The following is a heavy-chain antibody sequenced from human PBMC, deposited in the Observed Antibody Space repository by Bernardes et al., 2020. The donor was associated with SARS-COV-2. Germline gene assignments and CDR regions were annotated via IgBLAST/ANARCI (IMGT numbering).Heavy chain of an antibody. CDR2: INWNGGST. D-gene: IGHD2-21*01. CDR1: GFTFDDYG. J-gene: IGHJ2*01. CDR3: ARSTYISTSSGYFDL. Sequence: GGSLRLSCAASGFTFDDYGMSWVRQAPGKGLEWVSGINWNGGSTGYADSVKGRFTISRDNAKNSLYLQMNSLRAEDTALYHCARSTYISTSSGYFDLWGRGTLVTVSS. V-gene: IGHV3-20*01.